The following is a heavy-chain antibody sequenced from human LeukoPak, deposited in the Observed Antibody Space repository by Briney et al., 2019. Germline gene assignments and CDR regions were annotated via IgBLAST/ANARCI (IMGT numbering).Heavy chain of an antibody. J-gene: IGHJ4*02. V-gene: IGHV3-23*01. Sequence: GKSLRLSCAASGFTFSTYAMSWVRQAPGKGLEWVSAISGSGGSTYYADSVKGRFTISRDNSKNTLYLQMNSLRAEDTAVYYCARSHGDYGYWGQGTLVTVSS. CDR3: ARSHGDYGY. CDR2: ISGSGGST. CDR1: GFTFSTYA. D-gene: IGHD4-17*01.